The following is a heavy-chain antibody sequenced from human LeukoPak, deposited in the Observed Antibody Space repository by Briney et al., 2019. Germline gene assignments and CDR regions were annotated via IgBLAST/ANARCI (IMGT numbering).Heavy chain of an antibody. V-gene: IGHV4-4*07. Sequence: PSESLSLTCTVAGGSISDYYWNWIRQPAGKGLQWIGRIYSSGCTNYNPSLKSRVIMSVDTSKNQFSLKLSSVTAADTALYYCARDPGSAWFDYWGQGTLVTVSS. J-gene: IGHJ5*01. CDR2: IYSSGCT. CDR3: ARDPGSAWFDY. CDR1: GGSISDYY. D-gene: IGHD6-19*01.